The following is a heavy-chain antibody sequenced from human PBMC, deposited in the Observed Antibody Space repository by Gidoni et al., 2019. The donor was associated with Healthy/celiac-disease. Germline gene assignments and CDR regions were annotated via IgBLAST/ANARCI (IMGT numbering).Heavy chain of an antibody. CDR3: AKRYNCNDSRGPFDY. J-gene: IGHJ4*02. CDR2: VSSSGGST. V-gene: IGHV3-23*01. CDR1: GFTFSSSG. D-gene: IGHD1-1*01. Sequence: EVQLLESGGGLVQPGGSLRLSCAAPGFTFSSSGMSWVRRAPGKGLAWGTGVSSSGGSTYNADSVKGRFTITRDKYKNTQYLQMNSLRAEDTAIYYGAKRYNCNDSRGPFDYWGQGTLVTVSS.